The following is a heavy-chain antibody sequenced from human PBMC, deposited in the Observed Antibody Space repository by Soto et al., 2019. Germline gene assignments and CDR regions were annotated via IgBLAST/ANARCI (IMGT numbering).Heavy chain of an antibody. Sequence: GESLKISCKGSGYRFSNYWIGWVRQMPGKGLDWMGIIYPGDSDIRYSPSFQGQVAISADKSISAAYLRWSSLKASDTSMYDCAIYCSSPTCYTSCRDVWDRGTTVAFSS. D-gene: IGHD2-2*02. V-gene: IGHV5-51*01. J-gene: IGHJ6*02. CDR3: AIYCSSPTCYTSCRDV. CDR2: IYPGDSDI. CDR1: GYRFSNYW.